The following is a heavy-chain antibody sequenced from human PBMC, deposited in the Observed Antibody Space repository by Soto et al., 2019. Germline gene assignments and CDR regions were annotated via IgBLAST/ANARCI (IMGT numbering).Heavy chain of an antibody. D-gene: IGHD3-22*01. J-gene: IGHJ4*02. Sequence: QVQLQQWGAGLLKPSETLSLTCAVYGGSFSGYYWSWIRQPPGKGLEWIGEINHSGSTNYNPSLKSRVTISVDTSKNQFSLKLSSVTAADTAVYYCASMIYYDSSGPGDYWGQGTLVTVSS. CDR3: ASMIYYDSSGPGDY. CDR2: INHSGST. V-gene: IGHV4-34*01. CDR1: GGSFSGYY.